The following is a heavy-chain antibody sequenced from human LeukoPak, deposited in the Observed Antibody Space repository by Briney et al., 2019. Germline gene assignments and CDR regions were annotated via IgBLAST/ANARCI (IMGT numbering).Heavy chain of an antibody. J-gene: IGHJ4*02. CDR2: ISGSGGST. Sequence: GGSLRLSCAASGFTFSSYAMSWVRQAPGKGLEWVSAISGSGGSTYYADSVKGRFTISRDNAKNSLYLQMNSLRAEDTAVYYCALERPNWPYYFDYWGQGTLVTVSS. CDR1: GFTFSSYA. D-gene: IGHD1-1*01. CDR3: ALERPNWPYYFDY. V-gene: IGHV3-23*01.